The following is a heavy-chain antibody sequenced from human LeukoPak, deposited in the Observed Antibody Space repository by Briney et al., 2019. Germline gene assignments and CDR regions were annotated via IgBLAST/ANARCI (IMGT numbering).Heavy chain of an antibody. V-gene: IGHV3-23*01. J-gene: IGHJ4*02. Sequence: GGSLRLSCVASGFTFSNYAMSWVRQAPGKGPEWVSAITGSGGITYYADSVKGRFTISRDNSKNTLYLQMNSLRAEDTAVYYCAKWGDYDVLTGYYDPDYWGQGTLVTVSS. CDR3: AKWGDYDVLTGYYDPDY. D-gene: IGHD3-9*01. CDR1: GFTFSNYA. CDR2: ITGSGGIT.